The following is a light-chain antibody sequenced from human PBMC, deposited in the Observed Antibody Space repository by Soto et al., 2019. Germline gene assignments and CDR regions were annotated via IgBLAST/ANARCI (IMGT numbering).Light chain of an antibody. CDR3: MQGTHWPWT. J-gene: IGKJ1*01. CDR1: QSLVNSDGNTY. Sequence: IVMTQSPLSLPVTLGQPASISCRSSQSLVNSDGNTYLHWFRQRPGQSPRRLMYRVSNRDSGVPDRFSGSGSGTDFTLRFSRVEAEDVGVYYCMQGTHWPWTFGQGTKVEIK. CDR2: RVS. V-gene: IGKV2-30*01.